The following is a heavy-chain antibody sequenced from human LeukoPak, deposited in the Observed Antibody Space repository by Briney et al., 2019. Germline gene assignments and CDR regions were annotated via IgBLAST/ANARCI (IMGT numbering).Heavy chain of an antibody. CDR1: GGSISSYY. Sequence: SETLSLTCTVSGGSISSYYWNWIRQPAGKGLEWIGRINTSGSTTYNPSLKSRITMSVDTSKNQFSLKLSSVTAADTAVYYCARYRQDSSGQIDYWGQGTLVTVSS. CDR3: ARYRQDSSGQIDY. D-gene: IGHD3-22*01. CDR2: INTSGST. J-gene: IGHJ4*02. V-gene: IGHV4-4*07.